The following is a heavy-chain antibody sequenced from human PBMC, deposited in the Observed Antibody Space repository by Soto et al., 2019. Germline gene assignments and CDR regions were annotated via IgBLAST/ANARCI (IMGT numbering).Heavy chain of an antibody. CDR1: GFTFSGSA. D-gene: IGHD1-26*01. V-gene: IGHV3-73*01. Sequence: LRLSCAASGFTFSGSAMHWVRQASGKGLEWVGRVRSKGNGYATAYAASVKGRFIISRDDSKNTADLQMNSLKTDDTAVYYCTKPTDPDKLGATMEGYWGQGTXVTVSS. J-gene: IGHJ4*02. CDR3: TKPTDPDKLGATMEGY. CDR2: VRSKGNGYAT.